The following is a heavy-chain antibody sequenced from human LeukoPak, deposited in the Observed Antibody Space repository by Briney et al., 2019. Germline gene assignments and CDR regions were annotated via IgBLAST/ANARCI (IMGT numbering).Heavy chain of an antibody. D-gene: IGHD5-24*01. CDR2: IHPSGST. CDR1: VVSFGDYY. V-gene: IGHV4-34*01. CDR3: ARGRDGYKSGAY. Sequence: PSQTLSLTCAVYVVSFGDYYWTCIRQPPQKGLEWIGEIHPSGSTSYNPSLKSRGIITKDTSKTQFSLMLSSVAAAEAAVYYCARGRDGYKSGAYWGQGPLVTVSS. J-gene: IGHJ1*01.